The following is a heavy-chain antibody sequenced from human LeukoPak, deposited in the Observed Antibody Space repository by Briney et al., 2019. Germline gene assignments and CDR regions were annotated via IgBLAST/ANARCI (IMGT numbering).Heavy chain of an antibody. Sequence: SETLSLTCAVYGGSFSGYYWSWIRQPPGKGLEWIGEINHSGSTNYNPSLKSRVTISVDTSKNQFSLKLSSVTAADTAVYYCARGGVGATGLDFDYWGQGTLVTVSS. CDR3: ARGGVGATGLDFDY. V-gene: IGHV4-34*01. J-gene: IGHJ4*02. D-gene: IGHD1-26*01. CDR1: GGSFSGYY. CDR2: INHSGST.